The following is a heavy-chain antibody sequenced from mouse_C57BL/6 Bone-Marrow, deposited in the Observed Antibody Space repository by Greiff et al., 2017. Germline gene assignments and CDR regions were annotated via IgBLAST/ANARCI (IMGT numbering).Heavy chain of an antibody. CDR2: IDPENGDT. D-gene: IGHD2-3*01. CDR1: GFNIKDDY. J-gene: IGHJ1*03. CDR3: AREDGYYFYWYFDV. Sequence: VQLQQSGAELVRPGASVKLSCTASGFNIKDDYMHWVKQRPEQGLEWIGWIDPENGDTEYASKFQGKATITADTSSNTAYLQLSSLTSEDSAVYYCAREDGYYFYWYFDVWGTGTTVTVSS. V-gene: IGHV14-4*01.